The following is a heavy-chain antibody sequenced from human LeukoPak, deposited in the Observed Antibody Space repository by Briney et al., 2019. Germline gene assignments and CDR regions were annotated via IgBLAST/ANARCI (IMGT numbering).Heavy chain of an antibody. CDR3: ARALQENYARGSFRLLRRYFDR. J-gene: IGHJ2*01. V-gene: IGHV4-39*01. CDR2: IYYSGST. Sequence: SETLSLTCTVSGGSISSSSYYWGWIRQPPGKGLEWIGSIYYSGSTYYNPSLKSRVTISVDTSKNQFSLKLSSVTAADTAVYYCARALQENYARGSFRLLRRYFDRWGRGTLVAVSS. CDR1: GGSISSSSYY. D-gene: IGHD3-16*02.